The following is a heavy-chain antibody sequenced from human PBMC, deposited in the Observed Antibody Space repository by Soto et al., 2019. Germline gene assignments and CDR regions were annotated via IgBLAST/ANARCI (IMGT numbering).Heavy chain of an antibody. Sequence: GGSLRLSCTASEFTFNTFTMTWVRQAPGKGLEWVSSISTSDTYIYYADSVRGRFTISRDNAMNSLYLQMNTLTADDTAVYYCARVDRRGVAVAGTGIDSWGQGILVTVSS. CDR3: ARVDRRGVAVAGTGIDS. J-gene: IGHJ4*02. D-gene: IGHD6-19*01. V-gene: IGHV3-21*01. CDR1: EFTFNTFT. CDR2: ISTSDTYI.